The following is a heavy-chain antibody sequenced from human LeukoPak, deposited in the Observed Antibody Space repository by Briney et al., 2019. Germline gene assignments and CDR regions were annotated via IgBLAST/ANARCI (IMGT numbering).Heavy chain of an antibody. CDR2: TYYRSKWYN. J-gene: IGHJ5*02. CDR3: ARQQLAPTWFDP. D-gene: IGHD6-13*01. CDR1: GDIVSSNSAA. Sequence: SQTLSLTCALSGDIVSSNSAAWHWIRQAPSRGVEWMGRTYYRSKWYNDYAVSEKSRITINADTSKNQFSLQLKSVTPEDTAVYYCARQQLAPTWFDPWGQGTLVTVSS. V-gene: IGHV6-1*01.